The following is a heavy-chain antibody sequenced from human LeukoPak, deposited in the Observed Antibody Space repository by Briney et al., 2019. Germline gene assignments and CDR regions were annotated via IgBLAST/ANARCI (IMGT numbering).Heavy chain of an antibody. CDR2: ISYDGSNK. J-gene: IGHJ4*02. CDR1: GFTFSSYG. V-gene: IGHV3-30*19. CDR3: ARDVGYDILAGYPDY. Sequence: GGSLRLSCAASGFTFSSYGMHWVRQAPGKGLEWVTVISYDGSNKYYADSVKGRFTISRDNSKDTLYLQMNSLRAEDTAVYYCARDVGYDILAGYPDYWGQGTLVTVSS. D-gene: IGHD3-9*01.